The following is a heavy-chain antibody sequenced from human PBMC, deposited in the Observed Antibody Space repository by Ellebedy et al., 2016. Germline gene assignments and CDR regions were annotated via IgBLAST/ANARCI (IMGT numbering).Heavy chain of an antibody. CDR1: GFTFSSYW. J-gene: IGHJ4*02. CDR2: INSDGSST. V-gene: IGHV3-74*01. Sequence: GESLKISCAASGFTFSSYWMHWVRQAPGKGLVWVSRINSDGSSTSYADSVKGRFTISRDNAKNTLYLQMNSLRAEDTAVYYCARGAAGTVDYWGQGTLVTVSS. CDR3: ARGAAGTVDY. D-gene: IGHD6-13*01.